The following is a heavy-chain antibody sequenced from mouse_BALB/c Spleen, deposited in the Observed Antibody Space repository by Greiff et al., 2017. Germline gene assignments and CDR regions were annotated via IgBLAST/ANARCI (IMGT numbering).Heavy chain of an antibody. J-gene: IGHJ3*01. CDR1: GFTFSSYG. Sequence: DVKLVESGGGLVQPGGSLKLSCAASGFTFSSYGMSWVRQTPDKRLELVATINSNGGSTYYPDSVKGRFTISRDNAKNTLYLQMSSLKSEDTAMYYCATAKLARFAYWGQGTLVTVSA. CDR2: INSNGGST. V-gene: IGHV5-6-3*01. CDR3: ATAKLARFAY.